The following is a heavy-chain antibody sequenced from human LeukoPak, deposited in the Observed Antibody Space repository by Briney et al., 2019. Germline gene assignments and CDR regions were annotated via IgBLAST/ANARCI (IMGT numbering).Heavy chain of an antibody. J-gene: IGHJ4*02. D-gene: IGHD3-10*01. CDR2: IAWNSGNT. V-gene: IGHV3-9*01. CDR1: GFTFDNYA. CDR3: AKDMNSYGSGSSYNPWGPFDS. Sequence: GRSLRLSCAASGFTFDNYAMHWVRQAPGKGLEWVSGIAWNSGNTGFADSVKGRFTISRDNAENSLYLQMNILTPEDTAFYFCAKDMNSYGSGSSYNPWGPFDSWGQGTLVTVSS.